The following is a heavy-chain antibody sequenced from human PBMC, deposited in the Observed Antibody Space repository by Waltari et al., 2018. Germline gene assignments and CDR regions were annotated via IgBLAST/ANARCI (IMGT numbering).Heavy chain of an antibody. J-gene: IGHJ6*02. CDR2: CDPEEGET. Sequence: QVQLVQSGAEVKQPAASVKVSCKDSGYPLTELSMHWVQKAPGKGLEWMGGCDPEEGETIYAKKFQGRVNMTEETAYWVLRSLTPEDTAVYFCAREVRFLEFVYVEGMDVWGQGTTVIVSS. D-gene: IGHD3-3*01. CDR1: GYPLTELS. V-gene: IGHV1-24*01. CDR3: AREVRFLEFVYVEGMDV.